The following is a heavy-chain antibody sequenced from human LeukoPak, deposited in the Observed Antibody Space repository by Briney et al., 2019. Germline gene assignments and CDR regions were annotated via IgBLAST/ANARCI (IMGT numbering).Heavy chain of an antibody. Sequence: SETLSLTCVVSGYSISSGYYLGWVRQPQGKALEWIGSTYHRGNTYYNPSLKSRVTISVDPSKSQISLKLSSVTAADTAMYYCARRSSRWYDLDYWGQGTLVTVSS. J-gene: IGHJ4*02. V-gene: IGHV4-38-2*01. CDR3: ARRSSRWYDLDY. CDR2: TYHRGNT. CDR1: GYSISSGYY. D-gene: IGHD6-19*01.